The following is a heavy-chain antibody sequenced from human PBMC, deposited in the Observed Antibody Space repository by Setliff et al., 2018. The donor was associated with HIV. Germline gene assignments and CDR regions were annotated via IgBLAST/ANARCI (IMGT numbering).Heavy chain of an antibody. Sequence: SETLSLTCTVSGGSISDSHWSWIRQPPGNRLEWLGYITDSGNTNYNPSLRRRVTISADTSKNQVSLRLRSVTAADTAVYYCARGRRSSGWYVYHWGQGTLVTVSS. CDR3: ARGRRSSGWYVYH. CDR2: ITDSGNT. V-gene: IGHV4-59*01. CDR1: GGSISDSH. D-gene: IGHD6-19*01. J-gene: IGHJ4*02.